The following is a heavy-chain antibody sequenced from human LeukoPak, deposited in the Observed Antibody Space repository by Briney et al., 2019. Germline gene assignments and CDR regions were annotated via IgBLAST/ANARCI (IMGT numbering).Heavy chain of an antibody. CDR3: ARLYIVVVPAAIGYFDY. CDR2: IYYSGST. D-gene: IGHD2-2*02. J-gene: IGHJ4*02. V-gene: IGHV4-39*01. Sequence: SETLSLTCTVSGGSISSSSYYWGWIRQPPGKWLEWIGSIYYSGSTYYNPSLKSRVTISVDTSKNQFSLKLSSVTAADTAVYYCARLYIVVVPAAIGYFDYWGQGTLVTVSS. CDR1: GGSISSSSYY.